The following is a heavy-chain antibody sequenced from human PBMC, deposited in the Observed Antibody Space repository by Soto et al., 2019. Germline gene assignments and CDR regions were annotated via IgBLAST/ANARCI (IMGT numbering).Heavy chain of an antibody. Sequence: PSETLSLTCTVSGGSISSYYWSWIRQPPGKGLEWIGYIYYSGSTNYNPSLKSRVTISVDTSKNQFSLKLSSVTAADTAVYYCARAHGYHLYYDFWSGPVAYFDYWGQGTLVTVSS. CDR3: ARAHGYHLYYDFWSGPVAYFDY. CDR1: GGSISSYY. V-gene: IGHV4-59*01. D-gene: IGHD3-3*01. CDR2: IYYSGST. J-gene: IGHJ4*02.